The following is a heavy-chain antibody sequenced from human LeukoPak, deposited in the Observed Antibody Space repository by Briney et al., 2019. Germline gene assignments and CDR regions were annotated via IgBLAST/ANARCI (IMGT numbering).Heavy chain of an antibody. CDR3: AKDVIKLRNPEYYFDY. Sequence: QPGRSLRLSCAASGFTFSSYGMHWVRQAPGKGLEWVAVISYDGSNKYYADSVKGRFTISRDNSKNTLYLQMNSLRGEVTAVYYCAKDVIKLRNPEYYFDYWGQGTLVTVSS. J-gene: IGHJ4*02. D-gene: IGHD5-18*01. CDR1: GFTFSSYG. V-gene: IGHV3-30*18. CDR2: ISYDGSNK.